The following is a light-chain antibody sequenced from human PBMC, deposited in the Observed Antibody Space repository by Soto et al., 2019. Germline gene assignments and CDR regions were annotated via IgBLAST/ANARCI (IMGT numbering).Light chain of an antibody. CDR3: SSYTSSRTLV. J-gene: IGLJ1*01. Sequence: QSALTQAASVSGSPGQSITISCTGTSSDVGAYNYVSWYQHHPGKVPKLMIYDVTNRPSGVSDRFSGSKSGNTASLTISGLQDEDEADYYCSSYTSSRTLVFGSGTQLTVL. CDR2: DVT. CDR1: SSDVGAYNY. V-gene: IGLV2-14*03.